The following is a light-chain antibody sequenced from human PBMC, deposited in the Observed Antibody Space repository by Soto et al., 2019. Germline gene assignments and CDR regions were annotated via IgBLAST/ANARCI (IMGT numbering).Light chain of an antibody. Sequence: DLEMTQSPSTLSASVGYRVTITCRVSQSISSWLAWYQQKPGKAPKLLIYDASSLESGVPSRFSGSGSGTEFTLTISSLQPDDFATYYCQQYNSYPWTFGQGTKVDNK. J-gene: IGKJ1*01. CDR1: QSISSW. CDR3: QQYNSYPWT. V-gene: IGKV1-5*01. CDR2: DAS.